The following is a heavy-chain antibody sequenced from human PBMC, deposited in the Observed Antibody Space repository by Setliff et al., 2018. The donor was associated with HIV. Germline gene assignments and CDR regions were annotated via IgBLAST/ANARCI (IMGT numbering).Heavy chain of an antibody. D-gene: IGHD3-22*01. CDR2: IYYSGST. CDR3: AREHHYYDSSGSRRYFDL. V-gene: IGHV4-59*11. CDR1: GGSISSHY. J-gene: IGHJ2*01. Sequence: SETLSLTCTVSGGSISSHYWSWIRQPPGMALEWIGYIYYSGSTYYTPSLKSRLTMSVDTSKNHFSLNLMSVTAADTAVYYCAREHHYYDSSGSRRYFDLWGRGTLVTVSS.